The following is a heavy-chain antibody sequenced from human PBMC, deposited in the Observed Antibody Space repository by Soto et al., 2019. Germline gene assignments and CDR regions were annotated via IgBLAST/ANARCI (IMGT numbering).Heavy chain of an antibody. CDR3: ARIRRIPYYYDSSGYYYFDY. V-gene: IGHV3-21*01. Sequence: GGSLRLSCAASGFTFSSYSMNWVRQAPGKGLEWVSSISSSSSYIYYADSVKGRFTISRDNAKNSLYLQMNSLRAEDTAVYYCARIRRIPYYYDSSGYYYFDYWGQGTLVTVSS. CDR1: GFTFSSYS. CDR2: ISSSSSYI. D-gene: IGHD3-22*01. J-gene: IGHJ4*02.